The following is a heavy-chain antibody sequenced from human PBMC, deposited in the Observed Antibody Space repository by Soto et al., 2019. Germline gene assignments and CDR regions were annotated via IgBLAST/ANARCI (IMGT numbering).Heavy chain of an antibody. J-gene: IGHJ3*02. V-gene: IGHV3-33*01. Sequence: PGGSLRLSCAASGFTFSSYGMHWVRQAPGKGLEWVAVIWYDGSNKYYADSVKGRFTISRDNSKNTLYLQMNSLRAEDTAVYYCARDGLVVRGVIINAFDIWGQGTMVTVSS. CDR3: ARDGLVVRGVIINAFDI. CDR1: GFTFSSYG. CDR2: IWYDGSNK. D-gene: IGHD3-10*01.